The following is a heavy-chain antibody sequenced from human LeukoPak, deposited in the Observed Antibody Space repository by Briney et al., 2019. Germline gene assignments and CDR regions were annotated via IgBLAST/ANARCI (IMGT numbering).Heavy chain of an antibody. CDR2: ISGTGATT. D-gene: IGHD3-22*01. V-gene: IGHV3-23*01. J-gene: IGHJ4*02. CDR3: AKDRQVVMYYFDY. CDR1: GGSISSYY. Sequence: PSETLSLTCTVSGGSISSYYWSWVRQAPGKGLEWVSGISGTGATTYYADSVKGRFTISRDNSKNTVYLQMNSLRAEDTAVYYCAKDRQVVMYYFDYWGQGTLVTVSS.